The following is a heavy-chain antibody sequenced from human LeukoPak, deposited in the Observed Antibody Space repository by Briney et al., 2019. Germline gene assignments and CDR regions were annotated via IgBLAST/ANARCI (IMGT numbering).Heavy chain of an antibody. J-gene: IGHJ4*02. D-gene: IGHD3-16*01. CDR1: GFTFSSYG. CDR3: ARDSRGSPAY. V-gene: IGHV3-33*01. Sequence: GRSLRLSCAASGFTFSSYGMHWVRQAPGKGLEWVAVIWYDGSNRYYADSVKGRFTVSRDNSKNTLYLQMNSLRAEDTAVYYCARDSRGSPAYWGQGTLVTVSS. CDR2: IWYDGSNR.